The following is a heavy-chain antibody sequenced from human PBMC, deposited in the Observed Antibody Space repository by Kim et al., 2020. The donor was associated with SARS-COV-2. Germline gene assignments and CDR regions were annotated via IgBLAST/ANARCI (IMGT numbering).Heavy chain of an antibody. Sequence: SETLSLTCTVSGGSISSYYWSWIRQPPGKGLEWIGYIYYSGSTNYNPSLKSRVTISVDTSKNQFSLKLSSVTAADTAVYYCARTESDLDILTGYAFDIWGQGTMVTVSS. V-gene: IGHV4-59*08. CDR2: IYYSGST. CDR3: ARTESDLDILTGYAFDI. D-gene: IGHD3-9*01. CDR1: GGSISSYY. J-gene: IGHJ3*02.